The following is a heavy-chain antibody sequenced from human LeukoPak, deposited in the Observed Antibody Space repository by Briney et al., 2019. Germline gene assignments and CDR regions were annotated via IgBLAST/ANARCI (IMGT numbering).Heavy chain of an antibody. Sequence: PSETLSLTCSVSGGSTSDYYWNWIRQPAGQRLEWLGRIYYTGNTAYNPSLESRLTMSLDTAKNQFSLKVTSVTAADTAVYYCARGGTLFTYFDSWGQGTLVTASS. CDR3: ARGGTLFTYFDS. CDR2: IYYTGNT. D-gene: IGHD3-10*02. J-gene: IGHJ4*02. V-gene: IGHV4-4*07. CDR1: GGSTSDYY.